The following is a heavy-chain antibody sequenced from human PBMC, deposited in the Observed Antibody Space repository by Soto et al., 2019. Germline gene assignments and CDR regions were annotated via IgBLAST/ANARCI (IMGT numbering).Heavy chain of an antibody. CDR3: ARFFFDSSEDTRNLFAP. Sequence: SETLSLTCAVSGGSFSGYYWTWIRQPPGTGLEWIGEINHSGSTNYNPSLKSRVTISVDTSKNQFSLKLTSVTAADAALYYCARFFFDSSEDTRNLFAPWGQGTLVTGS. CDR2: INHSGST. J-gene: IGHJ5*02. CDR1: GGSFSGYY. D-gene: IGHD3-22*01. V-gene: IGHV4-34*01.